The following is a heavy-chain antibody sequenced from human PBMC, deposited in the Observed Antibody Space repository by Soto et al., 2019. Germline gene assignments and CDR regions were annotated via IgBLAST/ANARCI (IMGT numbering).Heavy chain of an antibody. CDR2: IWYDGSNK. CDR1: GFTFSSYG. CDR3: ARDDRHSYGMDV. V-gene: IGHV3-33*01. J-gene: IGHJ6*02. Sequence: QVQLVESGGGVVQPGRSLRLSCAASGFTFSSYGMHWVRQAPGKGLEWVAVIWYDGSNKYYADSVKGRFTISRDNSKNTLYLQMNSLRAEDTAVYYCARDDRHSYGMDVWGQGTTVTVSS.